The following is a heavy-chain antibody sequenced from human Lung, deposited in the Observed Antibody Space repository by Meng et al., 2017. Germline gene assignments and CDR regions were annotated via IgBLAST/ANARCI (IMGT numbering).Heavy chain of an antibody. CDR3: ARLRANENDY. CDR1: GYTLYGYG. CDR2: ISAYNGNT. Sequence: QVLLETAGAELKNPVASVKVACKASGYTLYGYGISWGQRAPGQGLEWMGWISAYNGNTNYAQKLQGRVTMTTDTSTSTAYMELRSLRSDDTAVYYCARLRANENDYWGQGTLVTVFS. D-gene: IGHD1-1*01. J-gene: IGHJ4*02. V-gene: IGHV1-18*01.